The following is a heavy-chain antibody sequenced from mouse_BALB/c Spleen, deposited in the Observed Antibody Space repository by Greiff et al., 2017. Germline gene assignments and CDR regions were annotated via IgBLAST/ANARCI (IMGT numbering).Heavy chain of an antibody. V-gene: IGHV6-6*02. CDR3: TRNYGNFDY. J-gene: IGHJ2*01. D-gene: IGHD2-1*01. Sequence: EVKLMESGGGLVQPGGSMKLSCVASGFTFSNYWMNWVRQSPEKGLEWVAEIRLKSNNYATHYAESVKGRFTISRDDSKSSVYLQMNNLRAEDTGIYYCTRNYGNFDYWGQGTTLTVSS. CDR2: IRLKSNNYAT. CDR1: GFTFSNYW.